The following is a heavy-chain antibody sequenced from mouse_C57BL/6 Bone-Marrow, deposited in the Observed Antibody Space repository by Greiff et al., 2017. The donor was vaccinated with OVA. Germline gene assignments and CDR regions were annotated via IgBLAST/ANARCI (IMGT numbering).Heavy chain of an antibody. Sequence: VQLQQSGAELARPGASVKLSCKASGYTFTSSGISWVKQRTGQGLEWIGEIYPRSGNTSYNEKFKGKATLTADKSSSTAYMELRSLTSEDSAVYFCARYYYGMYFDVWGTGTTVTVSS. V-gene: IGHV1-81*01. CDR1: GYTFTSSG. J-gene: IGHJ1*03. CDR2: IYPRSGNT. D-gene: IGHD1-1*01. CDR3: ARYYYGMYFDV.